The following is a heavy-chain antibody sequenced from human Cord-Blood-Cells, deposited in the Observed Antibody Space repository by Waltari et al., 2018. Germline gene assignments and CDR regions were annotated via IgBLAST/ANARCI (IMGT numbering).Heavy chain of an antibody. CDR1: GGSFRGYY. CDR3: ARPGIAAAGRGAFDI. J-gene: IGHJ3*02. V-gene: IGHV4-34*01. D-gene: IGHD6-13*01. CDR2: INHSGRT. Sequence: QVQLQQWGAGLLKPSETLSLTCAVYGGSFRGYYWTWIRHPPGKGLEWIGEINHSGRTNYNPSLKSRVTISVDTSKNQFSLKLSSVTAADTAVYYCARPGIAAAGRGAFDIWGQGTMVTVSS.